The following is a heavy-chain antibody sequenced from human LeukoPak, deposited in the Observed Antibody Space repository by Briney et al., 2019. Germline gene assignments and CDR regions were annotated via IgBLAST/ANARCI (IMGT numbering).Heavy chain of an antibody. D-gene: IGHD3-3*01. CDR2: ISSSSSYI. Sequence: GRSLRLSCAASGFTFSSYGMHWVRQAPGKGLEWVSSISSSSSYIYYADSVKGRFTISRDNAKNSLYLQMNSLRAEDTAVYYCGKWDCWSNRFLRNNHFSFLIDVLGKGTTVTVSS. V-gene: IGHV3-21*01. J-gene: IGHJ6*03. CDR1: GFTFSSYG. CDR3: GKWDCWSNRFLRNNHFSFLIDV.